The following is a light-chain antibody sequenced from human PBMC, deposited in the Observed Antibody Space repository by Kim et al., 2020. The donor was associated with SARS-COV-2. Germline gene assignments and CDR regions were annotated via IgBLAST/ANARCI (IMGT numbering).Light chain of an antibody. J-gene: IGLJ3*02. CDR3: SAWDDSLSAWL. CDR2: RDN. Sequence: QSVLTQPPSASGTPGQRVTISCSGSGSNIGTNYVYWYRQYPGMAPTLLIYRDNQRPSGVPGRFSGSKSGTSASLAIGGLRSDDEADYYCSAWDDSLSAWLFGGGTQLTVL. V-gene: IGLV1-47*01. CDR1: GSNIGTNY.